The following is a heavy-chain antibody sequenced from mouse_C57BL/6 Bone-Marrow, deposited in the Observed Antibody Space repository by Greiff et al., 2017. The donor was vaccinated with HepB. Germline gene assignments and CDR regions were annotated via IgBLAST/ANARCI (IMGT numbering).Heavy chain of an antibody. CDR2: IDPSDSYT. Sequence: QVQLQQPGAELVMPGASVKLSCKASGYTFTSYWMHWVKQRPGQGLEWIGEIDPSDSYTNYNQKFKGKSTLTVDKSSSTAYMQLSSLKSEDSAVYYCAREDYYAMDYWGQGTSVTVSS. CDR3: AREDYYAMDY. V-gene: IGHV1-69*01. CDR1: GYTFTSYW. J-gene: IGHJ4*01.